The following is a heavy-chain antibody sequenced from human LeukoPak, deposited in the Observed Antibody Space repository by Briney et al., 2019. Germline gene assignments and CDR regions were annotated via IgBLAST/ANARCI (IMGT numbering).Heavy chain of an antibody. CDR1: GGSFSGYY. Sequence: PSETLSLTCAVYGGSFSGYYWSWIRQPPGKGLEWIGEINHSGSTNYNASLKSRLTISVDTSKNQFSLKLSSVSAADTAVYYCAIRTGYYGNYYYYGMDVWGKGTTVTVSS. CDR2: INHSGST. CDR3: AIRTGYYGNYYYYGMDV. D-gene: IGHD3/OR15-3a*01. V-gene: IGHV4-34*01. J-gene: IGHJ6*04.